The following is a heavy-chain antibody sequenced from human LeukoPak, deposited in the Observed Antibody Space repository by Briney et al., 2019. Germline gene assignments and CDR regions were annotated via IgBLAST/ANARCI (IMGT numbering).Heavy chain of an antibody. J-gene: IGHJ6*03. CDR3: ARDSPIRIPDYYYYYMDV. Sequence: SETLSLTCTVSGVSISSGTYYWTWIRQPAGKGLEWIGRIYTSGSTNYNPSLKSRVTISVDTSKNQFSLRLSSVTAADTAVYYCARDSPIRIPDYYYYYMDVWGKGTTVTVSS. CDR1: GVSISSGTYY. D-gene: IGHD2-15*01. V-gene: IGHV4-61*02. CDR2: IYTSGST.